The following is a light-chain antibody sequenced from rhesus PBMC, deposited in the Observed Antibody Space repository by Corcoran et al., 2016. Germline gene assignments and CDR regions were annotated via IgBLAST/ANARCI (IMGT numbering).Light chain of an antibody. V-gene: IGLV2-11*01. CDR1: SSDIGRYNY. J-gene: IGLJ1*01. Sequence: QSAPIQSPSVSGSLGQSVTVSCTGTSSDIGRYNYVTWYRQRPGTTTKLMMYKVNIRPSGVSARFSGSKSGNTASLTISGLQAEDEADYYCSSYDATDACIFGTGTRLTVL. CDR2: KVN. CDR3: SSYDATDACI.